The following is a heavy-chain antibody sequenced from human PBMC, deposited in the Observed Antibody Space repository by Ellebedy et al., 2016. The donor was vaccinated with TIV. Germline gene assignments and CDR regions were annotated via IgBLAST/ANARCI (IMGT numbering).Heavy chain of an antibody. D-gene: IGHD2/OR15-2a*01. CDR3: ARDGLVFYVGRYFDY. J-gene: IGHJ4*02. CDR2: TYYRSKWYN. CDR1: GDSVSSNSAA. V-gene: IGHV6-1*01. Sequence: SQTLSLTXGISGDSVSSNSAAWNWIRQSPSRGLEWLGRTYYRSKWYNDYAVSVKSRITINPDTSKNQFSLQLNSVTPEDTAVHYCARDGLVFYVGRYFDYWGQGTLVTVSS.